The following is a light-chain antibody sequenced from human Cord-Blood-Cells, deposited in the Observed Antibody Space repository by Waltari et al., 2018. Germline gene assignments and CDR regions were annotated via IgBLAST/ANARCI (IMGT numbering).Light chain of an antibody. CDR3: CSYAGSYAWV. CDR1: SSDVVGSNY. J-gene: IGLJ3*02. V-gene: IGLV2-11*01. CDR2: AIS. Sequence: QSALTPPRSVSGSPGQSVTIPCTGTSSDVVGSNYVYWYQQYPGKAPKLMIFAISKRPSGVPDLFSGSKSGSTASLSICGLQAEDEAEYYCCSYAGSYAWVFGEGTKLTVL.